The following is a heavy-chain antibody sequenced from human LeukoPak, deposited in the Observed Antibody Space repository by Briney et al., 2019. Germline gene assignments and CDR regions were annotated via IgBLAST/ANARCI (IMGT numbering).Heavy chain of an antibody. D-gene: IGHD2-2*01. Sequence: SETLSLTCTVSGGSISSSSYYWSWIRQPAGKGLEWIGRLYTSGSTNYNPSLKSRVTMSVDTSKNQFSLKLRSVTAADTAVYYCARDSVVPAAMFDYWGQGTLVTVSS. J-gene: IGHJ4*02. CDR2: LYTSGST. V-gene: IGHV4-61*02. CDR3: ARDSVVPAAMFDY. CDR1: GGSISSSSYY.